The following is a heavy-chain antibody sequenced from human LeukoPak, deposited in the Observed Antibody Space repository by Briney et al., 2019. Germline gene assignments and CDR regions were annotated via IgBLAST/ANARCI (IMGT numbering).Heavy chain of an antibody. CDR3: AKALYYDSRVIWDY. V-gene: IGHV3-23*01. CDR1: ALTFTNYA. J-gene: IGHJ4*02. Sequence: GGSLRLSCAASALTFTNYALSWVRQAPGKGLEWVSAIIGRGTITYYTDSVKGRFTISRDNSKNTLYLQMNSLRAEDTAVYSCAKALYYDSRVIWDYWGQGTLVTVSS. D-gene: IGHD3-22*01. CDR2: IIGRGTIT.